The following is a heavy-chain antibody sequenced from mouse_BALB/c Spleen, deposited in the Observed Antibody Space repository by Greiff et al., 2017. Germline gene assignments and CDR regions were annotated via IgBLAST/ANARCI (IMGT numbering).Heavy chain of an antibody. D-gene: IGHD2-3*01. J-gene: IGHJ3*01. CDR3: AREDGLAY. CDR2: ISYSGST. CDR1: GYSITSDYA. V-gene: IGHV3-2*02. Sequence: DVKLQESGPGLVKPSQSLSLTCTVTGYSITSDYAWNWIRQFPGNKLEWMGYISYSGSTSYNPSLKSRISITRDTSKNQFFLQLNSVTTEDTATYYCAREDGLAYWGQGTLVTVSA.